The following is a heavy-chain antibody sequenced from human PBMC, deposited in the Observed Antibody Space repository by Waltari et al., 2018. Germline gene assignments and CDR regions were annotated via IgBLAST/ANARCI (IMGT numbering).Heavy chain of an antibody. CDR3: ASGYSYGVDY. CDR1: GGSISSYY. CDR2: IYTSGST. V-gene: IGHV4-4*07. D-gene: IGHD5-18*01. J-gene: IGHJ4*02. Sequence: QVQLQESGPGLVKPSETLSLTCTVSGGSISSYYWSWIRQPAGKGLEWIGRIYTSGSTNSNPSLKSRVTISVDKSKNQFSLKLSSVTAADTAVYYCASGYSYGVDYWGQGMLVTVSS.